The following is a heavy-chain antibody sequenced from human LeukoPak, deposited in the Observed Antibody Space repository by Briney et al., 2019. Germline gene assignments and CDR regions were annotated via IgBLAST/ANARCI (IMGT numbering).Heavy chain of an antibody. Sequence: PGGSLRLSCAASGFTFSSYAMSWVRQAPGKGLEWVSAISGSGGSTYYADSVKGRFTISRDNSKNTLYLQMNSLRAEDTAVYYCAKVFSAARMSKGFDYWGQGTLVTVSS. V-gene: IGHV3-23*01. J-gene: IGHJ4*02. CDR3: AKVFSAARMSKGFDY. CDR1: GFTFSSYA. D-gene: IGHD6-6*01. CDR2: ISGSGGST.